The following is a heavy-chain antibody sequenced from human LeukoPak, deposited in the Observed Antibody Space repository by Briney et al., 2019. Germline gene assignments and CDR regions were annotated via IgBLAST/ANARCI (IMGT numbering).Heavy chain of an antibody. V-gene: IGHV3-21*01. D-gene: IGHD1-26*01. CDR3: ARGGGSYYIDY. Sequence: RGSLRLSCAASGFTFSSYSMNWVRQAPGKGLEWVSSISSSSSYIYYADSVKGRFTISRDNAKNSLYLQMNSLRAEDTAVYYCARGGGSYYIDYWGQGTLVTVSS. J-gene: IGHJ4*02. CDR2: ISSSSSYI. CDR1: GFTFSSYS.